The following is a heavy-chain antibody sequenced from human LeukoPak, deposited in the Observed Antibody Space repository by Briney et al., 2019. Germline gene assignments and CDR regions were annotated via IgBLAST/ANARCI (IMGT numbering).Heavy chain of an antibody. CDR2: INHSGST. CDR3: ARVVPAAEYYYYYYGMDV. CDR1: GGSFSGYY. Sequence: SETLSLTCAVYGGSFSGYYWSWIRQPPGKGLEWIGEINHSGSTNYNPSLKSRVTISVDRSKNQFSLKLSSVTAADTAVYYCARVVPAAEYYYYYYGMDVWGQGTTVTVSS. D-gene: IGHD2-2*01. V-gene: IGHV4-34*01. J-gene: IGHJ6*02.